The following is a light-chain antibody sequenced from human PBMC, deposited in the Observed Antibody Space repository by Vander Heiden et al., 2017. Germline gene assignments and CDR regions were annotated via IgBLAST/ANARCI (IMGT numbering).Light chain of an antibody. V-gene: IGLV3-19*01. J-gene: IGLJ1*01. CDR2: GKN. CDR1: SLRSYY. Sequence: SSELTQDPAVSVALGQTVRIPCQGDSLRSYYASWYQHKPGQAPVLVIYGKNNRPSGIPDRFSGSSSGNTASLTITGAQAEDEADYYCNSRDSSGNHLEVFGTGTKVTVL. CDR3: NSRDSSGNHLEV.